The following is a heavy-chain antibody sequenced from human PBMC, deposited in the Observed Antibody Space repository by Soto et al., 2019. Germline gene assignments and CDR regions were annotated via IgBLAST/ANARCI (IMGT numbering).Heavy chain of an antibody. Sequence: LRLSCAASGFTVSSYYMSWVRQAPGEGLEWVSAISDSGGSTYSADPVKGRLTISRDNSKNTLYLQMNSLRAEDTAVYYCAKGHFVFLRSNRRYRFDYWGQGTLITVSS. J-gene: IGHJ4*02. D-gene: IGHD3-3*02. CDR1: GFTVSSYY. CDR3: AKGHFVFLRSNRRYRFDY. V-gene: IGHV3-23*01. CDR2: ISDSGGST.